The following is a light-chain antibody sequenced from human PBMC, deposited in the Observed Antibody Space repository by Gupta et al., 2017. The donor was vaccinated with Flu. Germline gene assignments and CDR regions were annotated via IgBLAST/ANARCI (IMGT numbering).Light chain of an antibody. V-gene: IGKV1-39*01. Sequence: DIQMTQSPPSLSASVGDRVTITCRASQSINSYVNWYQQKPGKAPKVLIYGASSLQSGVPSRFSGSGSRTDFTLTISSLQPEDYATYFCQQSYIMPYTFGQGTKLEIK. CDR1: QSINSY. CDR3: QQSYIMPYT. CDR2: GAS. J-gene: IGKJ2*01.